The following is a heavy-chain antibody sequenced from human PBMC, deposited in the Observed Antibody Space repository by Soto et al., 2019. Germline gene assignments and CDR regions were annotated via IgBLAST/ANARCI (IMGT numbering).Heavy chain of an antibody. CDR3: ELLYKVYKIEK. Sequence: ESXKLSYKSSGYTFTNYLIVFVLQTPGRGLEWMGIIFPADSDTKYSPSYQSRVTVSVDSSTYTAYLQWRSLRASDSALYYCELLYKVYKIEKWGPGTLVNVYS. CDR1: GYTFTNYL. CDR2: IFPADSDT. J-gene: IGHJ4*02. D-gene: IGHD1-20*01. V-gene: IGHV5-51*01.